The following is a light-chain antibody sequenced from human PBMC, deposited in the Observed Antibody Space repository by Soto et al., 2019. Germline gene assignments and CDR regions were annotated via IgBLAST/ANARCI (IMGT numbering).Light chain of an antibody. CDR2: AAS. CDR3: QQYNDWPRT. V-gene: IGKV1-6*01. Sequence: IQMTQAPSSLSASVGDRVTITCLASQGIRNDLGWYQQKPGKAPELLIYAASSLQSGVPSRFSGSGSGTDFTLTISSLQSEDFAVYYCQQYNDWPRTFGQGTKVDIK. J-gene: IGKJ1*01. CDR1: QGIRND.